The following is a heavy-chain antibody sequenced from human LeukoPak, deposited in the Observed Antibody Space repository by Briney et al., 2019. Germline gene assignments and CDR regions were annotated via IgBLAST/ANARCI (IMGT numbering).Heavy chain of an antibody. Sequence: SETLSLTCTVSGVSISSYYWSWIRQPPGKGLEWIGYISYSGSTKYNPSLKSRVTISGDTSKNQFSLKLTSVTAADTAVYYCARWGDGYIDAFDFWGQGTMVTVSS. V-gene: IGHV4-59*01. CDR1: GVSISSYY. CDR2: ISYSGST. J-gene: IGHJ3*01. D-gene: IGHD5-24*01. CDR3: ARWGDGYIDAFDF.